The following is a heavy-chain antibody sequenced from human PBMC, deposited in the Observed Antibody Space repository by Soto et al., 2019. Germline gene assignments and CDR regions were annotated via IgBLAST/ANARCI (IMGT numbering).Heavy chain of an antibody. D-gene: IGHD3-22*01. CDR2: INAGNGNT. J-gene: IGHJ4*02. CDR3: ARVIGYYSFIDY. V-gene: IGHV1-3*05. CDR1: GYTFTSYA. Sequence: QVQLVQSGAEEKKPGASVKVSCKASGYTFTSYAMHWVRQAPRQRLEWMGWINAGNGNTKYSQKFQGRVTITRDTSASTAYMELSSLRSEDTAVYYCARVIGYYSFIDYWGQGTLVTVSS.